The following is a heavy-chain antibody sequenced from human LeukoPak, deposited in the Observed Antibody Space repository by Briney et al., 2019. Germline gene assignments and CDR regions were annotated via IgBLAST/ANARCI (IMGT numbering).Heavy chain of an antibody. CDR3: ARDPYGDYWFDP. D-gene: IGHD4-17*01. V-gene: IGHV3-74*01. J-gene: IGHJ5*02. CDR2: INSDGSST. Sequence: GGSLRLSCAASGFTFSSYWMHWVRQAPGKGVVWVSRINSDGSSTSYADSVKGRFTISRDNAKNTLYLQMNSLRAEDTAVYYCARDPYGDYWFDPWGQGTLVTVSS. CDR1: GFTFSSYW.